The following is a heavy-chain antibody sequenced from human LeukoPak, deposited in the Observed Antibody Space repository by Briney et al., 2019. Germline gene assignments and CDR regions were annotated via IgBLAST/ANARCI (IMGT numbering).Heavy chain of an antibody. D-gene: IGHD4-23*01. CDR2: INAGNGNT. CDR1: GYTFTSYA. Sequence: GASVKVSCKASGYTFTSYAMHWVRQAPGQRLEWMGWINAGNGNTKYSQKFQGRVTITRDTSASTAYMELSSLRSEDTAVYYCARAPVGGYGGKGDAFDIWGQGTMVTVSS. J-gene: IGHJ3*02. CDR3: ARAPVGGYGGKGDAFDI. V-gene: IGHV1-3*01.